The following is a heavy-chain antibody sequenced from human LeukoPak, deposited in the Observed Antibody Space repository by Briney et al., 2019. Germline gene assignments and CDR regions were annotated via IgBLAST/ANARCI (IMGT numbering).Heavy chain of an antibody. V-gene: IGHV1-46*01. Sequence: ASVRVSCKASGYTFTSYYIHWVRQARGQGLEWMGIINPSNGGTTYAQKFQGRVTMTRDTSTSTVYMELSSLGSEDTAMYYCARVTGASGSGFDYWGQRTLVTVSS. CDR2: INPSNGGT. CDR1: GYTFTSYY. D-gene: IGHD3-10*01. J-gene: IGHJ4*02. CDR3: ARVTGASGSGFDY.